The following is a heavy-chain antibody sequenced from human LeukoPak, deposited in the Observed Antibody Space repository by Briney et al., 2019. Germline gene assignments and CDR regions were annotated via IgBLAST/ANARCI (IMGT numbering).Heavy chain of an antibody. CDR1: GFTFSSYA. CDR2: ICGSGEST. J-gene: IGHJ4*02. D-gene: IGHD2-15*01. V-gene: IGHV3-23*01. CDR3: AKLLGYCGGGSCSGTLDY. Sequence: GGSLRLSCAGSGFTFSSYAMSRVRQAPGKGLEWVSAICGSGESTYYADSVKGRFTISRDNSKNTLYLQMHSLRAEDTAVYYCAKLLGYCGGGSCSGTLDYWGRGTLVTVSS.